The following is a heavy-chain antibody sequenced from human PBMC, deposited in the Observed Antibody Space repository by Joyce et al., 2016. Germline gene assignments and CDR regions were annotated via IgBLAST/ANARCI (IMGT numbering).Heavy chain of an antibody. CDR1: GSTFSSSS. V-gene: IGHV3-21*01. D-gene: IGHD3-16*01. J-gene: IGHJ6*02. Sequence: QLVESGGGVVKAGGSLRVSCEASGSTFSSSSMSWFSQAPGKGLEWVAAISATSYYIFHAETVRGRFTVSRDNAKKTLYLQMNSLRAEDSAVFYCARGGISYYYAMDVWGQGTTVTVSS. CDR3: ARGGISYYYAMDV. CDR2: ISATSYYI.